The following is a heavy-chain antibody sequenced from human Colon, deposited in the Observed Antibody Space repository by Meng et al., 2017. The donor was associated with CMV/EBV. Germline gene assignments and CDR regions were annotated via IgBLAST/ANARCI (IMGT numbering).Heavy chain of an antibody. V-gene: IGHV3-30*02. CDR1: GFTFNNYA. J-gene: IGHJ5*02. CDR2: IRSDGGLE. Sequence: CAASGFTFNNYAMHWVRQAPGKGLEWVAFIRSDGGLEYYAESMKGRFTVSRDNPKNTVYLHLNSLRAEDTAVYYCAKDRPHILGLDPWGQGTLVTVSS. D-gene: IGHD2-21*01. CDR3: AKDRPHILGLDP.